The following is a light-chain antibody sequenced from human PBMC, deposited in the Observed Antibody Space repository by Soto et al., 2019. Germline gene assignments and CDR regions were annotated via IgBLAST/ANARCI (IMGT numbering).Light chain of an antibody. CDR2: LNSDGSY. CDR1: SGQSSYA. Sequence: QLVLTQSPSASASLGASVKLTCTLSSGQSSYAIAWHQQQPEKGPRYLMKLNSDGSYTKGDGIPDRFSASSSGAERYLTISSLQSEDEADYFCQTWGTGIQVFGGGTKLTVL. J-gene: IGLJ3*02. V-gene: IGLV4-69*01. CDR3: QTWGTGIQV.